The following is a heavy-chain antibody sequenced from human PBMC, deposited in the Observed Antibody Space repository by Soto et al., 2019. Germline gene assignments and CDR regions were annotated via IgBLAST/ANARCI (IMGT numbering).Heavy chain of an antibody. CDR2: IYSGGST. J-gene: IGHJ4*02. CDR3: ARVLGYQYDFDY. D-gene: IGHD2-2*01. CDR1: GFTVSSNY. Sequence: EVQLVESGGGLAQPGGSLRLSCAASGFTVSSNYMSWVRQAPGKGLEWVSIIYSGGSTYYADSVKGRFTISRDNSKNTLYLHLNSLRAEDTAVYYCARVLGYQYDFDYWGQGTLVTVSS. V-gene: IGHV3-66*01.